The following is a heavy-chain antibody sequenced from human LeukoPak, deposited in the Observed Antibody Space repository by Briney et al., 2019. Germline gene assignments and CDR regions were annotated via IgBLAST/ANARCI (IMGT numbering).Heavy chain of an antibody. CDR2: ISGSSSYI. J-gene: IGHJ4*02. CDR3: ASGGAMVRGVSPLDY. Sequence: GGSLRVSCAASGFTFSNYIINWVRQAPGKGLEWVSSISGSSSYINYADSVKGRFTISRDNAKNSLYLQMNSLRAEDTAVYYRASGGAMVRGVSPLDYWGQGTLVTVSS. V-gene: IGHV3-21*01. D-gene: IGHD3-10*01. CDR1: GFTFSNYI.